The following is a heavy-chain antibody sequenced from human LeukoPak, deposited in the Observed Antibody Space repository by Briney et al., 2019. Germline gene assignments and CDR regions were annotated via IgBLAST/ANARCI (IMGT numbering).Heavy chain of an antibody. D-gene: IGHD2-2*01. V-gene: IGHV1-69*01. CDR2: IIPIFGTA. Sequence: ASVKVSCKASGGTFSSYAISWVRQALGQGLEWMGGIIPIFGTANYAQKFQGRVTITADESTSTAYMELSSLRSEDTAVYYCADCSSTSCPGWGAFDIWGQGTMVTVSS. CDR1: GGTFSSYA. CDR3: ADCSSTSCPGWGAFDI. J-gene: IGHJ3*02.